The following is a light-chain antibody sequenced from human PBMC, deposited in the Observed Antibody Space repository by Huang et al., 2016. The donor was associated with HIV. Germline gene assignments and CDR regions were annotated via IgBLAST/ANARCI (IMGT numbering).Light chain of an antibody. Sequence: DIVMTQSPDSLAVPLGEMATINCTSSRSVLFPSNNKNFLAWYQQKSGQPPKLLIYWASTRESGVPDRFSGSGSGTVFTLTVANLQAEDVGVFYCQQYSGVPYTFGQGTKLEIK. J-gene: IGKJ2*01. CDR3: QQYSGVPYT. V-gene: IGKV4-1*01. CDR1: RSVLFPSNNKNF. CDR2: WAS.